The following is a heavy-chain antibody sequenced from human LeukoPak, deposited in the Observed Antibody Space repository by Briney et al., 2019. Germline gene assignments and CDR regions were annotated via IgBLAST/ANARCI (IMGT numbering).Heavy chain of an antibody. V-gene: IGHV4-59*10. CDR2: ICTSGST. J-gene: IGHJ4*02. Sequence: SETLSLTCAVYGGAFSGYYWSWIRQPAGKGLEWIGRICTSGSTNYNPSLKSRVTMSVDTSKNQFSLKLSSVTAADTAVYYCARVMRGYCSSTSCITIPREDYWGQGTLVTVSS. CDR3: ARVMRGYCSSTSCITIPREDY. CDR1: GGAFSGYY. D-gene: IGHD2-2*01.